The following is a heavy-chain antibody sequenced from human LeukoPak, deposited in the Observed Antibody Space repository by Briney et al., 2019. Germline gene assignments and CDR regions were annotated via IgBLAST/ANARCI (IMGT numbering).Heavy chain of an antibody. Sequence: PGGSLRLSCAASGFTLSNYWLHWVRQAPGEGLVWVSQISPDGNITPYADSVKGRFTISRDNSKNTLYLQMSALKAEDTAVYFCARGCSAIRCPADYWGQGSLVTVSS. CDR1: GFTLSNYW. V-gene: IGHV3-74*01. CDR2: ISPDGNIT. CDR3: ARGCSAIRCPADY. D-gene: IGHD2-15*01. J-gene: IGHJ4*02.